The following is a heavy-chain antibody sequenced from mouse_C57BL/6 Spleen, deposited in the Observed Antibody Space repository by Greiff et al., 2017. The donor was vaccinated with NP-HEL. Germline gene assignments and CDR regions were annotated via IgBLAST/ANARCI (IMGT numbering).Heavy chain of an antibody. Sequence: EVQGVESGGGLVQPKGSLKLSCAASGFSFNTYAMNWVRQAPGKGLEWVARIRSKSNNYATYYADSVKDRFTISRDDSESMLYLQMNNLKTEDTAMYYCVRPSYDYDKEFAYWGQGTLVTVSA. CDR3: VRPSYDYDKEFAY. CDR1: GFSFNTYA. CDR2: IRSKSNNYAT. V-gene: IGHV10-1*01. J-gene: IGHJ3*01. D-gene: IGHD2-4*01.